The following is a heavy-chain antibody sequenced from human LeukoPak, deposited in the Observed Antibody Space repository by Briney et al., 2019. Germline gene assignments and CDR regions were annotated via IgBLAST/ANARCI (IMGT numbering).Heavy chain of an antibody. CDR1: GGSISSYY. J-gene: IGHJ5*02. CDR2: IYYSGST. CDR3: ARKRSSGYDQ. Sequence: SETLSLTCTVSGGSISSYYWSWIRQPPGEGLEWIGYIYYSGSTNYNPSLKSRVTISVDTSKNQFSLKLSSVTAADTAVYYCARKRSSGYDQWGQGTLVTVSS. D-gene: IGHD5-12*01. V-gene: IGHV4-59*01.